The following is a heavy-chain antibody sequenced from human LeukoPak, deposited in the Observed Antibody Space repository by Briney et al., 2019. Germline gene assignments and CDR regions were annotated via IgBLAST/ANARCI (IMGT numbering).Heavy chain of an antibody. CDR1: GYSISSGYY. Sequence: SETLSLTCAVSGYSISSGYYWGWIRQPPGKGLAWIGSIYHSGSTYYNPSLKSRVTISVDTFKNQFSLKLSSVTAADTAVYYCARETSYYYDSSGYSLFDYWGQGTLVTVSS. D-gene: IGHD3-22*01. J-gene: IGHJ4*02. V-gene: IGHV4-38-2*02. CDR3: ARETSYYYDSSGYSLFDY. CDR2: IYHSGST.